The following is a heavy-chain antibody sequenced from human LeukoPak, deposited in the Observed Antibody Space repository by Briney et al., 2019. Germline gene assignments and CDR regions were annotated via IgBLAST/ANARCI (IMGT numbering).Heavy chain of an antibody. Sequence: KPGGSLRLSCAASGFTFSSYSMNWVRQAPGKGLEWVSSISSSSSHIYYADSVKGRFTISRDNAKNSLYLQMNSLRAEDTAVYYCARAPVDYWGQGTLVTVSS. CDR3: ARAPVDY. CDR2: ISSSSSHI. J-gene: IGHJ4*02. CDR1: GFTFSSYS. V-gene: IGHV3-21*01.